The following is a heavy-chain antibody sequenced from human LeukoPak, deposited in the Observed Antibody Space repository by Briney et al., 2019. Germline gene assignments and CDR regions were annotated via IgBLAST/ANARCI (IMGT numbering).Heavy chain of an antibody. V-gene: IGHV4-61*01. CDR2: IYYSGST. D-gene: IGHD1-26*01. CDR3: ARDGASY. J-gene: IGHJ4*02. Sequence: SETLSLTCTVSGGSVSSGSYYWSWIRQPPGKGLEWIGYIYYSGSTNYNPSLKSRVTISVDTSKNQFSLKLSSVTAADTAVYYCARDGASYWGQGTLVTVSS. CDR1: GGSVSSGSYY.